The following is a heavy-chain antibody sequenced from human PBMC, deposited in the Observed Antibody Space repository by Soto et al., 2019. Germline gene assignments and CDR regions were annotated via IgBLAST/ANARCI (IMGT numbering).Heavy chain of an antibody. CDR2: INKDGSEK. Sequence: EVQVVESGGGLVQPGGSLRLSCAASGFTFTSYWMTWVRQAPGRGLEWVANINKDGSEKSYVDSVKGRFTISRDNAKSSLYLHMNSLRADDTAVYYCVREIASRLWGKGTTVIVSS. D-gene: IGHD2-21*01. CDR1: GFTFTSYW. CDR3: VREIASRL. V-gene: IGHV3-7*01. J-gene: IGHJ6*04.